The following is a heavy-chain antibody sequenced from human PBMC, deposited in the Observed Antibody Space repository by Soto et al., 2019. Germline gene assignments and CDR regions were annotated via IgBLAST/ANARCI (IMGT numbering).Heavy chain of an antibody. Sequence: PSETLSLTCAVDGGSFSGYYWSWIRQPPGKGLEWIGEIKHSGSTNYNASLESRLTISADTSKSQFSLKLSSVTAADTAVYYCARGRVDYGGLTFDNWGPGTLVTVSS. D-gene: IGHD4-17*01. CDR2: IKHSGST. V-gene: IGHV4-34*01. J-gene: IGHJ4*02. CDR3: ARGRVDYGGLTFDN. CDR1: GGSFSGYY.